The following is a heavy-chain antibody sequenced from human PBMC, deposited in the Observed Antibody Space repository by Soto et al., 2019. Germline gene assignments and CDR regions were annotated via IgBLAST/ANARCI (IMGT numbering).Heavy chain of an antibody. J-gene: IGHJ3*01. V-gene: IGHV4-31*03. D-gene: IGHD2-15*01. CDR3: ARGYCSGGSCLPYPNTRRAFDL. CDR2: IYYSGST. Sequence: SETLSLTCTVSGGSISSGGYYWSWIRQHPGKGLEWIGYIYYSGSTYYNPSLKSRVTISVDTSKNQFSLKLSSVTAADTAVYYCARGYCSGGSCLPYPNTRRAFDLWGQGTMVTVSS. CDR1: GGSISSGGYY.